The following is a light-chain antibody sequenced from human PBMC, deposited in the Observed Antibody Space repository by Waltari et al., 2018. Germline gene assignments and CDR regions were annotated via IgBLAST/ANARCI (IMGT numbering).Light chain of an antibody. CDR1: KLRYRS. J-gene: IGLJ2*01. Sequence: SYDLTQPPSVSVSPGQTATITCSGDKLRYRSGCWYQQKPGQSPVVVIYQNNKRPSGIPERFSGSNSGNTATLTISGTQAMDEADYYCQTWDSGSVIFGGGTKLTVL. CDR3: QTWDSGSVI. V-gene: IGLV3-1*01. CDR2: QNN.